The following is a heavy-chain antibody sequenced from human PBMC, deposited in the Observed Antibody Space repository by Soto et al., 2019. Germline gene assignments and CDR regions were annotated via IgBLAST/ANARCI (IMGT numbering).Heavy chain of an antibody. D-gene: IGHD6-19*01. V-gene: IGHV1-58*01. J-gene: IGHJ4*02. Sequence: SVKVSCKASGFTFTSSAVQWVRQARGQRLEWIGWIVVGSGNTNYAQKFQERVTITRDMSTSTAYMELSSLRSEDTAVYYCAAAIAVAGTGAYWGQGTLVTVSS. CDR1: GFTFTSSA. CDR3: AAAIAVAGTGAY. CDR2: IVVGSGNT.